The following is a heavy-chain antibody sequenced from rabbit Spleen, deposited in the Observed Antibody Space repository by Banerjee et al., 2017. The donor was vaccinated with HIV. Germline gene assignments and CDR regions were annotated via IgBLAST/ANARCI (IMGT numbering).Heavy chain of an antibody. CDR1: GVSFSAKDV. CDR2: INMVTGKG. D-gene: IGHD6-1*01. Sequence: EQLEESGGGLVKPEGSLTLTCKASGVSFSAKDVMCWVRQAPGKGLEWITCINMVTGKGVYASWAKGRFIMSRTSSTTVTLQMTSLTAADTATYFCARDDIPDSDGYIFKLWGPGTLVTVS. V-gene: IGHV1S45*01. CDR3: ARDDIPDSDGYIFKL. J-gene: IGHJ4*01.